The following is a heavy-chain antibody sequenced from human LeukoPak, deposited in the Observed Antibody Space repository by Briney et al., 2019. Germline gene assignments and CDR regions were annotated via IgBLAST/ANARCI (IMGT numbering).Heavy chain of an antibody. J-gene: IGHJ4*02. D-gene: IGHD3-3*01. CDR1: GFTFSSYA. CDR2: ISGSGGST. CDR3: AKDRPHSDFWSGAFDY. V-gene: IGHV3-23*01. Sequence: GVSLRLSCAASGFTFSSYAMSWVRQAPGKGLEWVSAISGSGGSTYYADSVKGRFTISRDNSKNTLYLQMNSLRAEDTAVYYCAKDRPHSDFWSGAFDYWGQGTLVTVSS.